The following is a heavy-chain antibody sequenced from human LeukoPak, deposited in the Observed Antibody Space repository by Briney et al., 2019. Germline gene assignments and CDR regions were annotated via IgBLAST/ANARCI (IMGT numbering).Heavy chain of an antibody. CDR3: AKDRPSFYETSGSYYKRNGDF. CDR2: ITSRGGTT. D-gene: IGHD3-10*01. Sequence: QTGGSLRLSCAASGFTFNTHAMSWVRQAPGKGLEWVSSITSRGGTTYYSDSGKGRFTISRDNSKNTLYLQMNSLRAEDTAVYYCAKDRPSFYETSGSYYKRNGDFWGQGALVIVSS. CDR1: GFTFNTHA. V-gene: IGHV3-23*01. J-gene: IGHJ4*02.